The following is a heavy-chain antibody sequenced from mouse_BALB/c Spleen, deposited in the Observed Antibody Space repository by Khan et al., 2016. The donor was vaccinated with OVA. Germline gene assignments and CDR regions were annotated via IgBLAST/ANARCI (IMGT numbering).Heavy chain of an antibody. CDR3: ARSTYRYAFVY. V-gene: IGHV3-8*02. J-gene: IGHJ3*01. CDR1: GDSITTGY. CDR2: IIYTGYT. D-gene: IGHD2-14*01. Sequence: EVKLEESGPSLVKPSQTLSLTCSVTGDSITTGYWNWIRKFPGNKLEYMGYIIYTGYTYYNPSLKSRISITRHTSNNQYYLQLNSVTDEDTATYYCARSTYRYAFVYWGQGTLLTVSA.